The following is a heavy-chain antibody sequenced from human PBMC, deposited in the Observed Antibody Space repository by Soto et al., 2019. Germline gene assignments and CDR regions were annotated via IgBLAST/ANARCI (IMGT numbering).Heavy chain of an antibody. J-gene: IGHJ6*02. V-gene: IGHV3-23*01. CDR2: ISAGGDST. Sequence: GGSLRLSCAASGFTFSIYAMTWVRQAPGKGLEWVSGISAGGDSTYYADSVKGRFTISRDNSKSTLYLQMDSLRAEDTAAYYCAKRESHYQYYAMGLWGQGTTVTVSS. CDR1: GFTFSIYA. CDR3: AKRESHYQYYAMGL.